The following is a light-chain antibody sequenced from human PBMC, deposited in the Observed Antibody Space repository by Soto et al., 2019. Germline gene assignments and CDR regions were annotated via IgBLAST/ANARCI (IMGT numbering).Light chain of an antibody. CDR2: DAS. CDR3: QQRSNWPAMIT. V-gene: IGKV3-11*01. CDR1: QSVSSA. J-gene: IGKJ5*01. Sequence: EIVLTQSPGTLSLSPGERATLSCRASQSVSSALAWYLQKPGQAPRLLIYDASTRAAGIPVRFSGSGSGTDFNLTISSLEPEDFAVYYCQQRSNWPAMITFGQGTRLEIK.